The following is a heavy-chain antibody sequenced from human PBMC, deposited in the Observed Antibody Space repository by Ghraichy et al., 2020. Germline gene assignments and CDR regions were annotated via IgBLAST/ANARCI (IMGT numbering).Heavy chain of an antibody. Sequence: SETLSLTCTVSGGSISSSSYYWGWIRQPPGKGLEWIGSIYYSGSTYYNPSLKSRVTISVDTSKNQFSLKLSSVTAADTAVYYCARVLITMIVVRFDYWGQGTLVTVSS. V-gene: IGHV4-39*07. CDR2: IYYSGST. CDR3: ARVLITMIVVRFDY. J-gene: IGHJ4*02. D-gene: IGHD3-22*01. CDR1: GGSISSSSYY.